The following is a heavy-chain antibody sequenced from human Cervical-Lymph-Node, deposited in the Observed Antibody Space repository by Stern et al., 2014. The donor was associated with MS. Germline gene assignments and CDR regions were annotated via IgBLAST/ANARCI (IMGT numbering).Heavy chain of an antibody. Sequence: QVQLVQSGAEVKKPGSSVKVSCKASGGTFSSYGISWVRQAPGQGLEWMGGIIPIFGTANYAQNFQGRVTIIADESTSTAYMELSSLRSDDTAKYYCAGSIVVVPAASHWYFDLWGRGTLVTVSS. V-gene: IGHV1-69*01. CDR1: GGTFSSYG. CDR3: AGSIVVVPAASHWYFDL. D-gene: IGHD2-2*01. J-gene: IGHJ2*01. CDR2: IIPIFGTA.